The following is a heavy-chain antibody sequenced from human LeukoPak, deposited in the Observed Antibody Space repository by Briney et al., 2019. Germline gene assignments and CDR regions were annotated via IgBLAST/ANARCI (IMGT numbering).Heavy chain of an antibody. Sequence: PGGSLRLSCGPSGLPFEDSAMHYVRAVRGESVEWCSGINRSGGTVGYADSAKGRFTVSRDNAKNSLYLQISSLRADDTAVYYWARGGSYRAPDYNYYYGINVWGQRTTVTVSS. CDR1: GLPFEDSA. V-gene: IGHV3-9*01. CDR2: INRSGGTV. D-gene: IGHD3-16*02. J-gene: IGHJ6*02. CDR3: ARGGSYRAPDYNYYYGINV.